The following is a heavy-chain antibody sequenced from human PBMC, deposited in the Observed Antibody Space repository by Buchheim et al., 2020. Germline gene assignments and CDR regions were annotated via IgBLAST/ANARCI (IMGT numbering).Heavy chain of an antibody. V-gene: IGHV1-69*06. J-gene: IGHJ3*02. Sequence: QVQLVQSGAEVKETGSSVKVSCNTSGGSFSTYVINWVRQAPGQGLEWMGGIIPMFGTTKSTQKFQDRVTITADKSTSTAYMELSSLTSEDTAIYYCARCYGDYDYGAFAIWGQGT. CDR3: ARCYGDYDYGAFAI. D-gene: IGHD4-17*01. CDR1: GGSFSTYV. CDR2: IIPMFGTT.